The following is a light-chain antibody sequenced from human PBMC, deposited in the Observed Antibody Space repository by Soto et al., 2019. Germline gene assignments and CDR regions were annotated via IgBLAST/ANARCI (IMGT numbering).Light chain of an antibody. V-gene: IGLV2-11*01. CDR3: CSYAGSSLWV. J-gene: IGLJ3*02. CDR1: ISDVGGHNL. Sequence: QSALTQPRSVSGSPGQSVTISCTGTISDVGGHNLVSWYQQHPGKAPKLVIYDVSNWPSGVPDRFFGSKYGNTASLTISGLQAEDEADYYCCSYAGSSLWVFGGGTKLTVL. CDR2: DVS.